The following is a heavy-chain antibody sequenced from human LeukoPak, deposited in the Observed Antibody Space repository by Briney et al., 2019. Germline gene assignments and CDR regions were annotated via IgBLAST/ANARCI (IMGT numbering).Heavy chain of an antibody. J-gene: IGHJ4*02. CDR3: ASPLGEAIFH. CDR2: ISGSGNDI. CDR1: GFSFSSYG. Sequence: GGSLRLSCAASGFSFSSYGMNWVRQAPGKGLEWLSYISGSGNDIYYADSVKGRFTSSRDNAKNSLYLQLNSLRAEDTAVYDCASPLGEAIFHWGQGTLVTVSS. V-gene: IGHV3-48*03. D-gene: IGHD3-16*01.